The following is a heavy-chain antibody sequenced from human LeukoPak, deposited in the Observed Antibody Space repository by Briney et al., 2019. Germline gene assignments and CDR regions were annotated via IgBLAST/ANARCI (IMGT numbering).Heavy chain of an antibody. CDR2: IYHSGST. Sequence: SETLSLTCTVSGYSISSGYYWGWIRQPPGKGLEWIGSIYHSGSTYYNPSLKSRVTISVDTSKNQFSLKLSSVTAADTAVYYCARDRDRGIAAAGNNDAFDIWGQGTMVTVSS. CDR3: ARDRDRGIAAAGNNDAFDI. V-gene: IGHV4-38-2*02. D-gene: IGHD6-13*01. CDR1: GYSISSGYY. J-gene: IGHJ3*02.